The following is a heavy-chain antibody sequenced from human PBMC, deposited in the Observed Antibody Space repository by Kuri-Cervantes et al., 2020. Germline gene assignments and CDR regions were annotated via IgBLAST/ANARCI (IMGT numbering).Heavy chain of an antibody. CDR3: ARATNKYYYYMDV. V-gene: IGHV3-7*01. Sequence: GGSLRLSCVSSGFTFSSYEINWVRQAPGKGLEWMANINEDGGEKYYVDSVKGRFTISRDNAKNSLYLQMNSLRAEDTAVYYCARATNKYYYYMDVWGKGTTVTVSS. J-gene: IGHJ6*03. CDR1: GFTFSSYE. CDR2: INEDGGEK. D-gene: IGHD2-8*01.